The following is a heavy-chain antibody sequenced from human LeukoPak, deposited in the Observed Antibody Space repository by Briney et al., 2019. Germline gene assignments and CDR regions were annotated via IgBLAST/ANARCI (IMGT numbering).Heavy chain of an antibody. CDR1: GGSISSYY. V-gene: IGHV4-59*01. CDR2: IYYSGST. J-gene: IGHJ6*04. D-gene: IGHD2-15*01. Sequence: SETLSLTCTVSGGSISSYYWSWIRQPPGKGLEWLGYIYYSGSTNYNPSLKSRVTISVDTSKNQFSLKLSSVTAADTAVYYCARESVVVAATTYYYYGMDVWGKGTTVTVSS. CDR3: ARESVVVAATTYYYYGMDV.